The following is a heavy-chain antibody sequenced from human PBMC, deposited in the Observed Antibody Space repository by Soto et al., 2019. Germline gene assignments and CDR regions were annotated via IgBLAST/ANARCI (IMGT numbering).Heavy chain of an antibody. Sequence: QVQLVQSGAEVKKPGSSVKVSCKASGGTFSSYTISWVRQAPGQGLEWMGRIIPILGIANYAQKFQGRVTITADKSTSTAYMALSSLRSEDTAVYYCARDRGTGTSPSEVGWFDPWGQGTLVTVSS. CDR3: ARDRGTGTSPSEVGWFDP. D-gene: IGHD1-1*01. V-gene: IGHV1-69*08. CDR2: IIPILGIA. CDR1: GGTFSSYT. J-gene: IGHJ5*02.